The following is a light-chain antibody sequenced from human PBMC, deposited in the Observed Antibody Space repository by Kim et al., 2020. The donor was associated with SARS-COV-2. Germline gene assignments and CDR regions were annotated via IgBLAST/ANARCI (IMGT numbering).Light chain of an antibody. J-gene: IGKJ1*01. Sequence: PGERVTLSCRASQTVTSNYLAWYQQKPGQAPRLLIDGASSRATGIPDRFSGSGAGTDFTLTISRLEPEDVAVYYCQQYGRPPATFGQGTKVVIK. CDR3: QQYGRPPAT. CDR1: QTVTSNY. V-gene: IGKV3-20*01. CDR2: GAS.